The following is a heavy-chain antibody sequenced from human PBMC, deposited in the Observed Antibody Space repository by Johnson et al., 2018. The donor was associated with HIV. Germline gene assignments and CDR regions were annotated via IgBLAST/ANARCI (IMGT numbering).Heavy chain of an antibody. CDR1: GFTFSTYA. J-gene: IGHJ3*02. Sequence: VESGGGVVQPGRSLRLSCAASGFTFSTYALHWVRQATGKGLEWVSAIGTAGDTYYPGSVKGRFTISRENAKNSLYLQMNSLRAEDTAVYYCARVREWEGGEVGDAFDIWGQGTMVTVSS. CDR3: ARVREWEGGEVGDAFDI. D-gene: IGHD1-26*01. V-gene: IGHV3-13*01. CDR2: IGTAGDT.